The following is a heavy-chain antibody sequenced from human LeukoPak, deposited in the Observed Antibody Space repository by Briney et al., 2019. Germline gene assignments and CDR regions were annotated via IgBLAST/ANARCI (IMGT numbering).Heavy chain of an antibody. CDR3: SRSLDY. V-gene: IGHV3-7*01. CDR1: GFSFSDYW. CDR2: INQDGSEG. J-gene: IGHJ4*02. Sequence: GGSLRLSCAASGFSFSDYWMDWVRQSPGKGMEWVAHINQDGSEGYYADSVKGRFTISRDNAKNSLYLQMNKLRAEDTAVYYCSRSLDYWGQGALVTVSS.